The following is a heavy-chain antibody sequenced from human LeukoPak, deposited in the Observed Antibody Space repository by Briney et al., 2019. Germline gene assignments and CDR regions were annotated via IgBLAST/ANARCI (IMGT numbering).Heavy chain of an antibody. J-gene: IGHJ4*02. Sequence: PGGSLRLSCAASGFTFSSYVMHWVRQAPGKGLEWVAFIRYDGSNKYYADSVKGRFTISRDNSKNTLYLRMNSLRAEDTAVYYCARVVPPTDYGSGSYFWDPYYFDYWGQGTLVTVSS. CDR2: IRYDGSNK. CDR3: ARVVPPTDYGSGSYFWDPYYFDY. D-gene: IGHD3-10*01. V-gene: IGHV3-30*02. CDR1: GFTFSSYV.